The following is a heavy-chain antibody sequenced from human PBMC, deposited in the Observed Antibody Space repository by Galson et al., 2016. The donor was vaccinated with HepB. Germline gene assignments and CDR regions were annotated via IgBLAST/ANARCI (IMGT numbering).Heavy chain of an antibody. Sequence: SLRLSCAASGFTFSMYAIHWVRQAPGKGLEWVTVISYDGSRKHYADSVQGRFTVSRDNSKNTLYLQMNSLRVDDTAMYYCGRGRYYNFWSGSDFRGQGTLVTVSS. D-gene: IGHD3-3*01. J-gene: IGHJ4*02. CDR1: GFTFSMYA. CDR2: ISYDGSRK. V-gene: IGHV3-30-3*01. CDR3: GRGRYYNFWSGSDF.